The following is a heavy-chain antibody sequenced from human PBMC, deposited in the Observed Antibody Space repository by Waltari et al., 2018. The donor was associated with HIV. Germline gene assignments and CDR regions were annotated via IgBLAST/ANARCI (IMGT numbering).Heavy chain of an antibody. J-gene: IGHJ4*02. CDR2: ISYYGDNK. CDR3: ARGASGWSPGY. V-gene: IGHV3-30*03. CDR1: GFTFSSYG. D-gene: IGHD6-19*01. Sequence: QVQLVESGGGVVQPGRSLRLSSQASGFTFSSYGMHWVRQAPGKGLEWVTVISYYGDNKYYADSVKGRFTISRDNSKNTLYLQMNSLRPEDTAVYYCARGASGWSPGYWGQGTLVTVSS.